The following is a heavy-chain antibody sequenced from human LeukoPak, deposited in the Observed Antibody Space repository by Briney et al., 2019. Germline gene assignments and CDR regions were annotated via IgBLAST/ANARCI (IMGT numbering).Heavy chain of an antibody. D-gene: IGHD3-3*01. J-gene: IGHJ6*03. CDR2: ISVSGTTM. V-gene: IGHV3-11*04. Sequence: PGGSLRLSCATSGFTFTDYYMTWIRQAPGKGLEWISYISVSGTTMYYADSVKGRFTLSRDNAKNSLYLQMNSLRAEDTAVYYCARGHYYDFWSGSSTGDYYYMDVWGKGTTVTVSS. CDR3: ARGHYYDFWSGSSTGDYYYMDV. CDR1: GFTFTDYY.